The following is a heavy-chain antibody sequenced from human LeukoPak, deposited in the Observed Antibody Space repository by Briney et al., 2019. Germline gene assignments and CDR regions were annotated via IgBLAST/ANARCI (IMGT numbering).Heavy chain of an antibody. D-gene: IGHD3-10*01. CDR3: ARSPPITMVRGVINGDFDY. J-gene: IGHJ4*02. V-gene: IGHV4-59*08. CDR1: GGSISSYY. CDR2: IYYSGST. Sequence: SETLSLTCTVSGGSISSYYWSWIRQPPGKGLEWIGYIYYSGSTNYNPSLKSRVTISVDTSKNQFSLKLSSVTAADTAVYYCARSPPITMVRGVINGDFDYWGQGTLVTVSS.